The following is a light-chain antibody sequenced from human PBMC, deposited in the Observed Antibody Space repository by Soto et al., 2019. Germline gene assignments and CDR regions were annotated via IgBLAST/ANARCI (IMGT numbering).Light chain of an antibody. Sequence: QSALTQPASVSGSPGQSITISCTGTSSDVGGYNYVSWYQQHPGKAPKLMIYDVSNRPSGVSNRFSGSKSGNTASLTISGLQAEDEADYYCSSYRSSGSLVFGGGTKVTVL. CDR1: SSDVGGYNY. CDR2: DVS. J-gene: IGLJ3*02. CDR3: SSYRSSGSLV. V-gene: IGLV2-14*01.